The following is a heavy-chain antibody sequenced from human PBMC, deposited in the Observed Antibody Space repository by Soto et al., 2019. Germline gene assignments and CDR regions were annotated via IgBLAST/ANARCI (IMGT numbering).Heavy chain of an antibody. CDR1: GFTFTTYW. Sequence: WGSLRLSCVASGFTFTTYWIICVRHSAGKGLEWVANIRQDGGAQYYVDSVKGRFTISRDNAKNSVYLQMDSLRVEDTAVYYCVRGGHGSGSYLGSSWGQGILVTVSS. CDR2: IRQDGGAQ. V-gene: IGHV3-7*03. J-gene: IGHJ5*02. CDR3: VRGGHGSGSYLGSS. D-gene: IGHD3-10*01.